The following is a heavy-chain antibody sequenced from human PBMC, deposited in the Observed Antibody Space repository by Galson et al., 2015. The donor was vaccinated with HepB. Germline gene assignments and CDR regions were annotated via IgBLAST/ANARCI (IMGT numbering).Heavy chain of an antibody. Sequence: LSLTCSFSGGSVSSDYWTWIRPPPGTGLEWIGYIYYSWSTNYNPSLKSRVTISVDTSKNQFSLRLTSVTAADTAVYYCARFQKGGAGRNWFDPWGQGTLVTVSS. CDR3: ARFQKGGAGRNWFDP. D-gene: IGHD1-14*01. V-gene: IGHV4-59*02. CDR1: GGSVSSDY. J-gene: IGHJ5*02. CDR2: IYYSWST.